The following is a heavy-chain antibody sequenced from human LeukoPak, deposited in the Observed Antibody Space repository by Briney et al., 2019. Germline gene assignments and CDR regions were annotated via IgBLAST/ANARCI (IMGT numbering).Heavy chain of an antibody. Sequence: LSGGSLRLSCAASGFPFSSYAMSWVRQAPGKGLEWVSAISGSGGSTYYADSVKGRFTISRDNSKNTLYLQMNSLRAEDTAVYYCAKWRYSYGPGYFDYWGQGTLVTVSS. CDR2: ISGSGGST. D-gene: IGHD5-18*01. J-gene: IGHJ4*02. CDR1: GFPFSSYA. CDR3: AKWRYSYGPGYFDY. V-gene: IGHV3-23*01.